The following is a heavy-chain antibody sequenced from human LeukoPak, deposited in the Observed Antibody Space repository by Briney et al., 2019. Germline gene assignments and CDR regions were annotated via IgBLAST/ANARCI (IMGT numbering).Heavy chain of an antibody. J-gene: IGHJ3*02. Sequence: GGSLRLSCAASGFTFSSYEMNWVRQAPGKGLEWVSYISSSGSTIYYADSVKGRFTISRDNAKNSLYLQMNSLRAEDTAVYYCARDDSGSYYGEGARAFDIWGQGTMVTVYS. CDR1: GFTFSSYE. V-gene: IGHV3-48*03. CDR3: ARDDSGSYYGEGARAFDI. CDR2: ISSSGSTI. D-gene: IGHD1-26*01.